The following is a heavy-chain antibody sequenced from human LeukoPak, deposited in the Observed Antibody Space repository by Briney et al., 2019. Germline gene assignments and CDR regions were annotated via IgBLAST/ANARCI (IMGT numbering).Heavy chain of an antibody. D-gene: IGHD1-26*01. Sequence: SETLSLTCAVYGGSFSGYYWSWIRQPPGKGLEWIGEINHSGSTNYNPSLKSRVTISVDTSKNQFSLKLSSVTAADTAVYYCARVVVGATTRFDYWGQGTLVTVSS. J-gene: IGHJ4*02. CDR3: ARVVVGATTRFDY. V-gene: IGHV4-34*01. CDR1: GGSFSGYY. CDR2: INHSGST.